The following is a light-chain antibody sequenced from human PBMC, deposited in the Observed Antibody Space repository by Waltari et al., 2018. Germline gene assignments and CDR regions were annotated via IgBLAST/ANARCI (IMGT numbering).Light chain of an antibody. V-gene: IGLV2-8*01. CDR3: SSYAGSNNFGV. J-gene: IGLJ3*02. CDR2: QVS. CDR1: SSDVGSYNS. Sequence: QSALTQPPSASGSPGQSVTISCTGTSSDVGSYNSVSWYQQHPGKAPKLMIYQVSKLPSGVPDLFSAAKSVNTASLNVSGLQAEDEADYYCSSYAGSNNFGVFGGGTKLTVL.